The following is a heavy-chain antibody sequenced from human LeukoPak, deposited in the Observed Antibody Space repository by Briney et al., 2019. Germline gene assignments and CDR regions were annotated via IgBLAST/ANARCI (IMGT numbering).Heavy chain of an antibody. D-gene: IGHD4-17*01. CDR3: ARFPLYGDYYYYYGMDV. J-gene: IGHJ6*02. CDR2: INHSGST. CDR1: GGSFSGYY. V-gene: IGHV4-34*01. Sequence: SETLSLTCAVYGGSFSGYYWSWIRQPPGKGLEWIGEINHSGSTNYNPSLKIRVTISVDTSKNQFSLKLSSVTAADTAVYYCARFPLYGDYYYYYGMDVWGQGTTVTVSS.